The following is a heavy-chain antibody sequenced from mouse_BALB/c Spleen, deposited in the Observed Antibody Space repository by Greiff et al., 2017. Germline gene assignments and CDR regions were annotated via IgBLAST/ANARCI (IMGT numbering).Heavy chain of an antibody. CDR2: INPSSGYT. V-gene: IGHV1-4*01. D-gene: IGHD2-10*02. CDR3: AREGYGNYLDYAMDY. J-gene: IGHJ4*01. CDR1: GYTFTSYT. Sequence: VQLVESGAELARPGASVKMSCKASGYTFTSYTMHWVKQRPGQGLEWIGYINPSSGYTNYNQKFKDKATLTADKSSSTAYMQLSSLTSEDSAVYYCAREGYGNYLDYAMDYWGQGTSVTVSS.